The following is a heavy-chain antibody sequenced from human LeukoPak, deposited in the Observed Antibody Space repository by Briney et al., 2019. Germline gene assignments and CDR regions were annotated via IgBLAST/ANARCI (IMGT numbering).Heavy chain of an antibody. CDR3: ASRVVGARFDY. CDR2: IGSSGSLI. V-gene: IGHV3-48*03. Sequence: GRSLRLSCAASGFTFSNYEMNWVRLAPGKGLEWVSFIGSSGSLIFYADSVKGRFTISRDNAKNSLYLEMNSLRAEDTAIYYCASRVVGARFDYWGQGTLVTVSS. D-gene: IGHD1-26*01. J-gene: IGHJ4*02. CDR1: GFTFSNYE.